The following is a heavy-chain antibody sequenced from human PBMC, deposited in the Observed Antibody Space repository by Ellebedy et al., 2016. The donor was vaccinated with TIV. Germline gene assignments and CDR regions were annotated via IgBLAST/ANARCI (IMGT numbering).Heavy chain of an antibody. CDR2: VDHEGSRQ. D-gene: IGHD3-10*01. CDR1: GFAFGAEW. Sequence: GESLKISCAASGFAFGAEWMTWMRQAPGRGPEWVANVDHEGSRQFYSGSVRGRFPISRDNARNSLILQMNRLQTDDTAVYYCARRGYYGSGNWFDPWGQGARVTVSS. CDR3: ARRGYYGSGNWFDP. J-gene: IGHJ5*01. V-gene: IGHV3-7*03.